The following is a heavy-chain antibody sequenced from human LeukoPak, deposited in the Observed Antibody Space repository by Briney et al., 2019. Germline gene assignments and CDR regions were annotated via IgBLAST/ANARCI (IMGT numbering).Heavy chain of an antibody. D-gene: IGHD6-19*01. Sequence: SSVKVSCKASGYTFTSYGISWVRQAPGQGLEWMGWISAYNGDTNYAQRLQGRVTMTRDMSTSTVYMELSSLRSEDTAVYYCARDGLEAVAAFDYYYHYMDVWGKGTTVTVSS. CDR3: ARDGLEAVAAFDYYYHYMDV. CDR1: GYTFTSYG. V-gene: IGHV1-18*01. CDR2: ISAYNGDT. J-gene: IGHJ6*03.